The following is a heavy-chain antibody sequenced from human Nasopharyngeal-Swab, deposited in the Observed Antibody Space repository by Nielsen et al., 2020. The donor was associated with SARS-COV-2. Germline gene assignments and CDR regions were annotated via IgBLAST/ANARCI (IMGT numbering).Heavy chain of an antibody. CDR1: GFIFSDYA. CDR3: AKKRPGITPFLS. J-gene: IGHJ5*02. CDR2: IGTSGDT. Sequence: GGSLRLSCAASGFIFSDYAMNWVRQAPGKGLEWVSAIGTSGDTYGADSVKGRFTISRDNSKNTLYLQMNSLRVEDTALYYCAKKRPGITPFLSWDQGTLVTVSS. V-gene: IGHV3-23*01. D-gene: IGHD2-15*01.